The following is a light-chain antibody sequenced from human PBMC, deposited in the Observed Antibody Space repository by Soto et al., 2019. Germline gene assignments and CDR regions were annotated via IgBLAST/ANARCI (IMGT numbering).Light chain of an antibody. Sequence: EVVLTQSPATLSLSPGDRATLSCRASQSVSIDFAWYQQKPGQAPRLLIYDASNRATGIPARFSGSGSGTDSTLTISSLDPEVFAVYYCQHRHNFGTGTKVDIK. V-gene: IGKV3-11*01. CDR3: QHRHN. CDR2: DAS. CDR1: QSVSID. J-gene: IGKJ3*01.